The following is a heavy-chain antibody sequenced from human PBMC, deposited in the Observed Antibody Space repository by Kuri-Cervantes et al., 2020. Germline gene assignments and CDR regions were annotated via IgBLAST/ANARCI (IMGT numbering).Heavy chain of an antibody. CDR3: ARGARYTNDAFDI. CDR2: ISYDGSNK. D-gene: IGHD3-16*02. J-gene: IGHJ3*02. Sequence: GGSLRLSCAASGFTFSSYGMHWVRQAPGKGLEWVAVISYDGSNKYYADSVKGRFTISRDNSKNTLYLQMNSLRAEDTAVYYCARGARYTNDAFDIWGQGTMVTVSS. CDR1: GFTFSSYG. V-gene: IGHV3-30*03.